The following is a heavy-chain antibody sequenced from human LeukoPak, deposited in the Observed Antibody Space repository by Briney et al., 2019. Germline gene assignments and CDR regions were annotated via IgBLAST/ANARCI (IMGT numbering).Heavy chain of an antibody. Sequence: GESLKISCKGSGYSFTTYWIGWVRQMPGKGLEWMGIIHPDDSDTRYRPSFQGQVTISADKSISTAYLQWGSLKASDTAMYYCARQTSASSGYYIRDAFDIWGQGTMVTVSS. V-gene: IGHV5-51*01. J-gene: IGHJ3*02. D-gene: IGHD3-22*01. CDR3: ARQTSASSGYYIRDAFDI. CDR2: IHPDDSDT. CDR1: GYSFTTYW.